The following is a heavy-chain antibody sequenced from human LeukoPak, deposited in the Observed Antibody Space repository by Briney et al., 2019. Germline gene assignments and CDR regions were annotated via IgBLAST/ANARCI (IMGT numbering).Heavy chain of an antibody. D-gene: IGHD2/OR15-2a*01. CDR3: ARPFYSSGAFDI. CDR2: IYHSGST. CDR1: GYSIGSGYY. Sequence: PSETLSLTCAVSGYSIGSGYYWGWIRQPPGKGLEWIGSIYHSGSTYYNPSLKSRVTISVDTSKNQFSLKLSSVTAADTAVYYCARPFYSSGAFDIWGQGTIVTVSS. J-gene: IGHJ3*02. V-gene: IGHV4-38-2*01.